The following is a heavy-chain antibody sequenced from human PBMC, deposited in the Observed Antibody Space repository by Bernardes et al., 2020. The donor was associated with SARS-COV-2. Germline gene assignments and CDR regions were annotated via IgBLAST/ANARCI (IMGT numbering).Heavy chain of an antibody. CDR3: ARDRRFGELCSWFDS. J-gene: IGHJ5*01. D-gene: IGHD3-10*01. CDR1: EYTFTGYY. V-gene: IGHV1-2*02. CDR2: INPNSGGT. Sequence: ASVKVSCEASEYTFTGYYIHWVRQAPGQGLEWMGWINPNSGGTKYAQKFQGRVTLTRDTSITTVYMELSRLTSDDTAVYFCARDRRFGELCSWFDSWGQGTLVTVSS.